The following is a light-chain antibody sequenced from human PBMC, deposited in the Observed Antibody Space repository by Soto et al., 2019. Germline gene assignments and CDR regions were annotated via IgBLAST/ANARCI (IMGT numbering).Light chain of an antibody. V-gene: IGKV1-5*03. CDR3: QQYSSFSPYT. CDR1: QVISRS. Sequence: DIQMTQSPSSVSASVGDRFTISCQASQVISRSLAWYQQKPGKAPKLLIYKASSLETGVPPRFTGSGSGTEFTLTISSLQPDDIGTYYCQQYSSFSPYTFGQGTKVDIK. J-gene: IGKJ2*01. CDR2: KAS.